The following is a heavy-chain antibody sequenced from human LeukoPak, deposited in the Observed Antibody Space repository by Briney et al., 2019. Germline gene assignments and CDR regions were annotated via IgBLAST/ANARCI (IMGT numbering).Heavy chain of an antibody. Sequence: GGSLRLSCAASGFIFSCFGVHWVRQAPGKGLECVAVMSFDGPNKYYADSVRGRFTISRDNSKNTLYLQMNSLRAEDTAVYYCAKPPYIVVVPAAMAYWGQGTLVTVSS. V-gene: IGHV3-33*05. CDR2: MSFDGPNK. J-gene: IGHJ4*02. D-gene: IGHD2-2*01. CDR1: GFIFSCFG. CDR3: AKPPYIVVVPAAMAY.